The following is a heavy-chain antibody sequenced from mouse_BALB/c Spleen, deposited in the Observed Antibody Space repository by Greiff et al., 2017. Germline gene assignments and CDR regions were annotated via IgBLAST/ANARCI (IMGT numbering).Heavy chain of an antibody. CDR3: ARNVATGAMDY. Sequence: VQLQQSGPQLVRPGASVKISCKASGYSFTSYWMHWVKQRPGQGLEWIGMIDPSDSETRLNQKFKDKATLTVDKSSSTAYMQLSSPTSEDSAVYYCARNVATGAMDYWGQGTSVTVSS. D-gene: IGHD1-1*01. CDR2: IDPSDSET. J-gene: IGHJ4*01. V-gene: IGHV1S127*01. CDR1: GYSFTSYW.